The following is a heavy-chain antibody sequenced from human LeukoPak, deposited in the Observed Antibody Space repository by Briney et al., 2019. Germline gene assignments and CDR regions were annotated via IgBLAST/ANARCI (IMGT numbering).Heavy chain of an antibody. V-gene: IGHV4-59*11. CDR1: GGSISSHY. J-gene: IGHJ6*04. Sequence: SETLSLTCTVSGGSISSHYWSWIRQPPGKGLEWVGYIYYSGGTNYNPSLKSRVTISVDTSKNQYSLKLSSVTAADTAVYYCARVFGSGLHFWGKGTTVTVSS. CDR3: ARVFGSGLHF. CDR2: IYYSGGT. D-gene: IGHD3-10*01.